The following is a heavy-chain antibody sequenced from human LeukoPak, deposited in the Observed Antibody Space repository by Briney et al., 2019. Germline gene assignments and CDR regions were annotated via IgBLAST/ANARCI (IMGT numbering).Heavy chain of an antibody. J-gene: IGHJ6*03. D-gene: IGHD3-10*01. CDR1: GFMFSDYG. CDR2: IWYDGSNI. V-gene: IGHV3-33*06. CDR3: AKEGDRGEALYYYYMDV. Sequence: GRSLRLSCAASGFMFSDYGMHWVRQAPGKGLEWVAAIWYDGSNIFYADSVKGRFTISRDNPKNALYLQMNSLRAEDTADYYCAKEGDRGEALYYYYMDVWGNGTTVTVSS.